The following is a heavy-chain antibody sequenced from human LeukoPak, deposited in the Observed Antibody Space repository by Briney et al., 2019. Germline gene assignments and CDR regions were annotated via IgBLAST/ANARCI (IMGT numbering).Heavy chain of an antibody. CDR1: GFTFSSYE. V-gene: IGHV3-23*01. CDR3: ARDVTPYYYMDV. J-gene: IGHJ6*03. D-gene: IGHD3-16*02. CDR2: ISGSGGST. Sequence: TGGSLRLSCTASGFTFSSYEMNWVRQAPGKGLEWVSGISGSGGSTYYADSVKGRFTISRDNSKNTLYLQMNSLKAEDTAVYYCARDVTPYYYMDVWGKGTTVTISS.